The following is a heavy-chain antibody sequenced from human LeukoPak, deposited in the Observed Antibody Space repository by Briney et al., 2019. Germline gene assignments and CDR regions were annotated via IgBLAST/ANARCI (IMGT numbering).Heavy chain of an antibody. V-gene: IGHV4-39*07. Sequence: PSETLSLTCTVSGGSISSSSYYWGWIRQPPGKGLEWIGSIYYSGSTYYNPSLKSRVTISVDTSKNQFSLKLSSVTAADTAVYYCARVPWVSYGGKGWFDPWGQGTLVTVSS. CDR1: GGSISSSSYY. CDR3: ARVPWVSYGGKGWFDP. CDR2: IYYSGST. D-gene: IGHD4-23*01. J-gene: IGHJ5*02.